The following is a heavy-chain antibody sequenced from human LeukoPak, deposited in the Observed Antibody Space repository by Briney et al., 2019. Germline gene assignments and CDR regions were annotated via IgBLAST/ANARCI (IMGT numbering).Heavy chain of an antibody. CDR1: GCSISSGDYY. CDR2: IYYSGST. Sequence: PSETLSLTCTVSGCSISSGDYYWSWIRQPPGKGLEWIGYIYYSGSTYYNPSLKSRVTISVDTSKNQFSLKLSSVTAADTAVYYCAREVDYSIYNYYMDVWGKGTTVTVSS. V-gene: IGHV4-30-4*08. J-gene: IGHJ6*03. D-gene: IGHD4-11*01. CDR3: AREVDYSIYNYYMDV.